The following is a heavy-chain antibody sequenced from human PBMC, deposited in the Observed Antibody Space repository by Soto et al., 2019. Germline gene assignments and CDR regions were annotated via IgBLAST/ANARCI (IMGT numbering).Heavy chain of an antibody. Sequence: QVHLVESGGGVVQPGRSLRLSCAGSAFTFNAYTMHWSRQPPGKGLEWVAVISYDGNRERYTDPVKGRFTGSRDNSKSPLYLQLNSLRSEDTAVYYCAREGYSGSADGFDVWGQRTMVTVSS. V-gene: IGHV3-30-3*01. CDR3: AREGYSGSADGFDV. CDR2: ISYDGNRE. D-gene: IGHD1-26*01. CDR1: AFTFNAYT. J-gene: IGHJ3*01.